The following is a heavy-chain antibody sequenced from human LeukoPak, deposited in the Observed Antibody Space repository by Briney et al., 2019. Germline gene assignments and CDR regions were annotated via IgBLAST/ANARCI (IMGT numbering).Heavy chain of an antibody. CDR3: AQWDYGDYYYFDY. Sequence: SVKVSCKASGGTFSSYAISWVRHAPGQGLDWIGGIIPIFGSANYAQKFQGRVTITADKSTSTAYMELSSLRSEDTAVYYCAQWDYGDYYYFDYWGQGTLVTVSS. CDR2: IIPIFGSA. V-gene: IGHV1-69*06. CDR1: GGTFSSYA. J-gene: IGHJ4*02. D-gene: IGHD4-17*01.